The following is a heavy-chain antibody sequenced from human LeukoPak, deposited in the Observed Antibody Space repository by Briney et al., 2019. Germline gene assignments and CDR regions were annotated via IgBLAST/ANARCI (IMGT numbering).Heavy chain of an antibody. V-gene: IGHV1-18*01. D-gene: IGHD6-19*01. CDR1: GYTFTSYG. CDR3: ATDLAVANAFDI. J-gene: IGHJ3*02. CDR2: ISAYNGNT. Sequence: AASVKVSCKASGYTFTSYGISWVRQAPGQGLEWMGWISAYNGNTNYAQKLQGRVTMTTDTSTSTAYMELRSLRSDDTAVYYCATDLAVANAFDIWGQGTMVTVSS.